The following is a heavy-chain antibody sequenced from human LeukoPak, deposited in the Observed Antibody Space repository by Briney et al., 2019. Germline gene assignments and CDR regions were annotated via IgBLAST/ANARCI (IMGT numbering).Heavy chain of an antibody. Sequence: GGSLRLSCAASGFAFSSYSMNWVRQAPGKGLEWVSSISSSSSYIYYADSVKGRFTISRDNAKNSLYLQMNSLRAEDTAVYYCARGDGGRIDYWGQGTLVTVSS. V-gene: IGHV3-21*01. J-gene: IGHJ4*02. CDR3: ARGDGGRIDY. CDR1: GFAFSSYS. D-gene: IGHD4-23*01. CDR2: ISSSSSYI.